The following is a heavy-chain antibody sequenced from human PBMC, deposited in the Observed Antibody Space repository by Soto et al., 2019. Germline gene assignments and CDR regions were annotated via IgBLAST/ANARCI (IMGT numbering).Heavy chain of an antibody. CDR1: GFTFSSYA. V-gene: IGHV3-30-3*01. Sequence: QVQLVESGGGVVQPGRSLRLSCAASGFTFSSYAMHWVRQAPGKGLVWVAVISYDGSNKYYADSVKGRFTISRDNSKNTLYLQMNSLRAEDTAVYYCAIDESSGYYYYFDYWGQGTLVTVSS. J-gene: IGHJ4*02. D-gene: IGHD3-22*01. CDR3: AIDESSGYYYYFDY. CDR2: ISYDGSNK.